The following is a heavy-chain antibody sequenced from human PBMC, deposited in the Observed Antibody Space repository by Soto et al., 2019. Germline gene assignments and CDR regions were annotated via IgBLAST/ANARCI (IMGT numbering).Heavy chain of an antibody. Sequence: SETLSLTCTVSGGSISSYYWSWIRQPAGKGLEWIGRIYTSGSTNYNPSLKSRVTMSVDTSKNQFSLKLSSVTAADTAVYYCASTTSARGVMFWDYWGQGTLVTVSS. CDR2: IYTSGST. CDR3: ASTTSARGVMFWDY. J-gene: IGHJ4*02. V-gene: IGHV4-4*07. D-gene: IGHD3-10*01. CDR1: GGSISSYY.